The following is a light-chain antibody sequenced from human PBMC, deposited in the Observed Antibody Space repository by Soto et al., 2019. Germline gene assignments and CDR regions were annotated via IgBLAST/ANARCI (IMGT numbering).Light chain of an antibody. V-gene: IGKV1-5*03. CDR1: PSISSW. J-gene: IGKJ1*01. CDR3: QQYNSYSPWT. Sequence: DIQMTQSPSTLSASVGDRVTITCRASPSISSWLAWYQQKPGKAPKLLIYKASSLESGVPSRFSGSGSGTEFTLTISSLKPDDFATYYCQQYNSYSPWTFGQGTKVEIK. CDR2: KAS.